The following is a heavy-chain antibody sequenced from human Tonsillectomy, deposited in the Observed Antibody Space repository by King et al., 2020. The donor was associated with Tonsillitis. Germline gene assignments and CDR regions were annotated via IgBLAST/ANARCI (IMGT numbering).Heavy chain of an antibody. CDR3: ARVCYYDSSAPDAVDI. D-gene: IGHD3-22*01. CDR1: GGSFSGYY. V-gene: IGHV4-34*01. Sequence: VQLQQWGAGLLKPSETLSLSCAVYGGSFSGYYWSWIRQPPGKGLEWIGEINHSGSTNYNPSLKSRVTVSVDTSKNQFSLKLSSVTAADTAVYYCARVCYYDSSAPDAVDIWGQGTMVAVSS. CDR2: INHSGST. J-gene: IGHJ3*02.